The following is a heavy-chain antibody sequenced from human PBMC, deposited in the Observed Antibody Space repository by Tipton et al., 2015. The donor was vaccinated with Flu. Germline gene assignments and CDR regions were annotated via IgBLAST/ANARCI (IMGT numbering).Heavy chain of an antibody. CDR3: ARGSGYANAYLDS. CDR2: IYHNGNT. V-gene: IGHV4-38-2*01. Sequence: TLSLTCDVSGYSISSGFYWGWIRQPPGKGLEWIASIYHNGNTYHNPSLKSRVTISVDTSKNQFSLKVTSLAAADTAVYYCARGSGYANAYLDSWSQGTLLTVSS. J-gene: IGHJ4*02. CDR1: GYSISSGFY. D-gene: IGHD5-12*01.